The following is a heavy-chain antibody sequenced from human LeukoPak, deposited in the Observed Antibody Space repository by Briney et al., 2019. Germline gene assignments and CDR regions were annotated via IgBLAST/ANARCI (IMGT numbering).Heavy chain of an antibody. J-gene: IGHJ4*02. Sequence: ASVKVSCKASGYTFTSYYMHWVRQAPGQGLEWMGIINPSGGSTSYAQKFQGRVTMTRDTSTSTVYMELSSLRSEDTAVYYCAREGGYYDSSGHSGNDYWGQGTLVTASS. CDR1: GYTFTSYY. D-gene: IGHD3-22*01. CDR3: AREGGYYDSSGHSGNDY. CDR2: INPSGGST. V-gene: IGHV1-46*01.